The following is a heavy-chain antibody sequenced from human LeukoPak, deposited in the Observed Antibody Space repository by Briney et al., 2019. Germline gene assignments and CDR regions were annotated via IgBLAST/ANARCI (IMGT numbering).Heavy chain of an antibody. J-gene: IGHJ5*02. V-gene: IGHV4-4*09. CDR2: IYTSGST. CDR1: GGSISSYY. CDR3: ARLSGYFKP. D-gene: IGHD3-22*01. Sequence: SETLSLTCTVSGGSISSYYWSWIRQPPGKGLEWIGYIYTSGSTNYNPSLKSRVTISVDTSKNQFSLKLSSVTAADAAVYYCARLSGYFKPWDQGTLVTVSS.